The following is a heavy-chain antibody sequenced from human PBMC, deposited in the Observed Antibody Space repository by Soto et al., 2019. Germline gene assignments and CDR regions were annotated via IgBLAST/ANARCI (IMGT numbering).Heavy chain of an antibody. Sequence: SSETLSLTCTVSGGSISSGGYYWSWIRQHPGKGLEWIGYIYYSGSTYYNPSLKSRVTISVDTSKNQFSLKLSSVTAADTAVYYCTRELQNAYYYDSSGYPHGGWFDPWGQGTLVTVSS. CDR1: GGSISSGGYY. V-gene: IGHV4-31*03. J-gene: IGHJ5*02. CDR2: IYYSGST. CDR3: TRELQNAYYYDSSGYPHGGWFDP. D-gene: IGHD3-22*01.